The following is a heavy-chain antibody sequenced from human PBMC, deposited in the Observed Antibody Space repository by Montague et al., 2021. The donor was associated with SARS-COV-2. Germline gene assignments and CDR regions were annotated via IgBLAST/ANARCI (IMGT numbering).Heavy chain of an antibody. CDR3: ARREGGWLDAFDI. D-gene: IGHD2-15*01. CDR1: GGSVSSTSYY. CDR2: IHYSGTT. Sequence: SETLSLTCTVSGGSVSSTSYYWDWIRQPTGKGREGIGSIHYSGTTYYNPTLKSQVTISVDTSKNQFSLKLRSVTVADTAIYYCARREGGWLDAFDIWGQGTMVTVSS. V-gene: IGHV4-39*01. J-gene: IGHJ3*02.